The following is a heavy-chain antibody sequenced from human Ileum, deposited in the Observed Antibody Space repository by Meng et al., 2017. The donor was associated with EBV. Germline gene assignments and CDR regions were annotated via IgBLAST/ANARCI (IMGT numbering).Heavy chain of an antibody. CDR3: ARVEVGITSGDY. Sequence: QAQLVQSGGEVKKPGASVKVSCKASCYTFTNYGITWVRQAPGQGLEWMGWISAYNGNTNYAQTLQGRVTMTTDTSTSTAYMELGSLRSDDTAVYYCARVEVGITSGDYWGQGTLVTASS. D-gene: IGHD1-26*01. V-gene: IGHV1-18*01. J-gene: IGHJ4*02. CDR2: ISAYNGNT. CDR1: CYTFTNYG.